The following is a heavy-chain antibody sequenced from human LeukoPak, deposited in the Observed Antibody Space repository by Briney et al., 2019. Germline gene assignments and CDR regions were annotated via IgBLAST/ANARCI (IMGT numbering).Heavy chain of an antibody. J-gene: IGHJ4*02. CDR3: AKDLDY. Sequence: PGGSLRLSCVASGFDFNDYDFHWVRQAPGKGLEWVSAISGSGGSTYYADSVKGRFTISRDNSKNTLYLQMNSLRAEDTAVYYCAKDLDYWGQGTLVTVSS. CDR1: GFDFNDYD. CDR2: ISGSGGST. V-gene: IGHV3-23*01.